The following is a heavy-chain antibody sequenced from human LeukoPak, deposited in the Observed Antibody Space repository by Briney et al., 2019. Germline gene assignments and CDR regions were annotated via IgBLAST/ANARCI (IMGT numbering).Heavy chain of an antibody. D-gene: IGHD3-3*01. V-gene: IGHV3-23*01. J-gene: IGHJ5*02. CDR1: GFTFSSYA. CDR3: AKDPYYDFWSGYRVDNWFDP. CDR2: ISGSGGST. Sequence: GGSLRLSCAASGFTFSSYAMSWVRQAPGKGLEWVSAISGSGGSTSYADSVKGRFTIYRDNSKNTLYLQMNSLRAEDTAVYYCAKDPYYDFWSGYRVDNWFDPWGQGTLVTVSS.